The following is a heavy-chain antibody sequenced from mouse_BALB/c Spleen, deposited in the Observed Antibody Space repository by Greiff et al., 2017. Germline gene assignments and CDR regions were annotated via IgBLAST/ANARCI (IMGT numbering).Heavy chain of an antibody. J-gene: IGHJ1*01. CDR1: GFTFNTYA. D-gene: IGHD1-1*01. V-gene: IGHV10-1*02. CDR3: VRQEGLRGDYWYFDV. CDR2: IRSKSNNYAT. Sequence: DVHLVESGGGLVQPKGSLKLSCAPSGFTFNTYAMNWVRQAPGKGLEWVARIRSKSNNYATYYADSVKDRFTISRDDSQSMLYLQMNNLKTEDTAMYYCVRQEGLRGDYWYFDVWGAGTTVTVSS.